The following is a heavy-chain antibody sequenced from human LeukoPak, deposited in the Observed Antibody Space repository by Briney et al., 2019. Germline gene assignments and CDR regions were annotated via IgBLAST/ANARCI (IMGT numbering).Heavy chain of an antibody. Sequence: ASVKVSCKASGYTFTGYYMHWVRQAPGQGLEWMGWINPNSGGTNHAQKFQGRVTMTRDTSISTAYMELSRLRSDDTAVYYCARDPQQGPYYFDYWGQGTLVTVSS. CDR2: INPNSGGT. CDR1: GYTFTGYY. CDR3: ARDPQQGPYYFDY. V-gene: IGHV1-2*02. J-gene: IGHJ4*02.